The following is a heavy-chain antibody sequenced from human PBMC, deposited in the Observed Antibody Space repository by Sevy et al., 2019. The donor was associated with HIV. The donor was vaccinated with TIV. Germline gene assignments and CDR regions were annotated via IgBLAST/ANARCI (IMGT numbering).Heavy chain of an antibody. D-gene: IGHD4-17*01. CDR2: MWFDRSNT. J-gene: IGHJ4*02. Sequence: GGSLRLSCAASGFTFSTYGMHWVRQAPRKGLEWVAVMWFDRSNTYYADSVKGRFTISRDIAKNTLHLQMNSLRAEDTAVYYCARDLEFYDYGDYGPAFMPDYWGQGTLVTVSS. V-gene: IGHV3-33*01. CDR1: GFTFSTYG. CDR3: ARDLEFYDYGDYGPAFMPDY.